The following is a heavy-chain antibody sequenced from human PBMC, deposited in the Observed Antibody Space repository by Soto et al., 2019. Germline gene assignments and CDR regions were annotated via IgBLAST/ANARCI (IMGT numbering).Heavy chain of an antibody. CDR3: AKSSPYYGFDY. CDR2: ISYDGSNK. Sequence: PGGSLRLSCAASGFTFSSYGMHWVRQAPGKGLEWVAVISYDGSNKYYADSVKGRFTISRDNSKNTLYLQMNSLRAEDTAVYYCAKSSPYYGFDYWGQGTLVT. J-gene: IGHJ4*02. CDR1: GFTFSSYG. V-gene: IGHV3-30*18. D-gene: IGHD3-22*01.